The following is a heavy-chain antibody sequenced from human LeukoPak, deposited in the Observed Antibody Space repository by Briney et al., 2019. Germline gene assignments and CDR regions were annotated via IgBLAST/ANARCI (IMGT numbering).Heavy chain of an antibody. V-gene: IGHV3-66*02. CDR3: ARGRTEHSDYVRDDLDV. CDR1: GFTVTNNY. CDR2: IYTGGGA. D-gene: IGHD4-11*01. J-gene: IGHJ6*02. Sequence: GGSLRLSCAASGFTVTNNYMKWVRQAPGKGLEWVSVIYTGGGAYYSDSVKGRFTLSRDNSKNTVFLQMNSLRPEDTAVYYCARGRTEHSDYVRDDLDVWGQGTTVTVSS.